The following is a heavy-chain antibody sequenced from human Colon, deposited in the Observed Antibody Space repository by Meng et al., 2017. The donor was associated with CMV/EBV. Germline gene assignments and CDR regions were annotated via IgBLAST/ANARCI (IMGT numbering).Heavy chain of an antibody. J-gene: IGHJ4*02. V-gene: IGHV2-5*01. Sequence: QITLKESGPTLVKPTQTLTLTCSFSGFSLSDHAVGVAWIRQPPGKPLQWLALVYWNDDDHYSPSLKSRLTISKDTSKNQVVLSMTNMGPLDTGTYYCAYTAGWISFYWGPGTLVTVSS. CDR1: GFSLSDHAVG. D-gene: IGHD2-2*03. CDR3: AYTAGWISFY. CDR2: VYWNDDD.